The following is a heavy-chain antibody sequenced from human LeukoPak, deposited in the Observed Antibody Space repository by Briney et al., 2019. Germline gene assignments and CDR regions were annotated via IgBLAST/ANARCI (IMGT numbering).Heavy chain of an antibody. J-gene: IGHJ4*02. D-gene: IGHD6-13*01. V-gene: IGHV3-30*04. CDR1: GFTFSSYA. CDR2: ISYDGSNK. CDR3: ARDQGSSSWRSTIDY. Sequence: PGGSLRLSCAASGFTFSSYAMHWVRQAPGKGLEWVAVISYDGSNKYYADSVKGRLTISRDNSKNTLYLQMNSLRAEDTAVYYCARDQGSSSWRSTIDYWGQGTLVTVSS.